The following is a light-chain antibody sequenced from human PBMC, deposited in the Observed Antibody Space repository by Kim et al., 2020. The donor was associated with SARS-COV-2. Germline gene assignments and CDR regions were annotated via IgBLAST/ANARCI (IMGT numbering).Light chain of an antibody. V-gene: IGLV1-44*01. Sequence: QSVLTHPPSASGTPGQRVTISCSGSSSNIGSNTVNWHQQIPGTAPKLLIYSNNQRPSGVTDRFSGSKSGTSASLAISGLQSEDEADYYCAAWDDSLNSRVVFGGGSQLT. CDR1: SSNIGSNT. J-gene: IGLJ2*01. CDR2: SNN. CDR3: AAWDDSLNSRVV.